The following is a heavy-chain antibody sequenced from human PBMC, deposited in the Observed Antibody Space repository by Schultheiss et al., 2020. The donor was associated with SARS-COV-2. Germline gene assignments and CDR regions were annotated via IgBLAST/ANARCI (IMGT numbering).Heavy chain of an antibody. D-gene: IGHD3-10*01. CDR2: IKQDGSEK. Sequence: GGSLRLSCAASGFSFSSYWMSWVRQAPGKGLEWVANIKQDGSEKYYVDSVKGRLTISRDNAKNSLYLQMNSLRAEDTAVYYCARQGVRGVKKDWFDPWGQGTLVTVSS. CDR3: ARQGVRGVKKDWFDP. CDR1: GFSFSSYW. J-gene: IGHJ5*02. V-gene: IGHV3-7*03.